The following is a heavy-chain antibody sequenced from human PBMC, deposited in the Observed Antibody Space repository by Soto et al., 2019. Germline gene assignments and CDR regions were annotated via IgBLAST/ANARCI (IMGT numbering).Heavy chain of an antibody. CDR2: ISAYNGNT. CDR1: GFTFTHYG. CDR3: ARAAPNVVMTAAPDY. Sequence: QVQLVQSGAEVKKPGASVKVSCKASGFTFTHYGFSWVRQAPGQGLEGMGWISAYNGNTNYTQILQGRVTMTTDTSTSTAYMEMRSLRSDDTAVYYCARAAPNVVMTAAPDYWGQGTLVTVSS. J-gene: IGHJ4*02. V-gene: IGHV1-18*01. D-gene: IGHD2-21*02.